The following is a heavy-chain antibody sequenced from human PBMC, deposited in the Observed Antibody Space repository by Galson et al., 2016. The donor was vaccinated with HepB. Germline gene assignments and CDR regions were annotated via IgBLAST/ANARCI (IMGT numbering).Heavy chain of an antibody. CDR1: GFTFSRFW. CDR2: IKEDGSKT. CDR3: AKYGDEAGWNFQH. Sequence: SLRLSCAASGFTFSRFWMNWVRQAPGKGLEWVASIKEDGSKTFYVDSVKGRFTMSRDNVEESVSLQMNSLRAEDTAVYYCAKYGDEAGWNFQHWGQSTLVTVSS. D-gene: IGHD6-19*01. V-gene: IGHV3-7*03. J-gene: IGHJ1*01.